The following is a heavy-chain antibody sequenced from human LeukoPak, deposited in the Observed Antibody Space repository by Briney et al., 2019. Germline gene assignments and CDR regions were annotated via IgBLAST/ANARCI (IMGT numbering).Heavy chain of an antibody. Sequence: GGSLRLSCAAFGFIVSSIYMSWVRQAPGKGLEWVSALYSGGGTYYADSLKGRFTISRDNSKNTMYLQMNSLRAEDTAVYYCARGRHSGFDYWDQGTLVTVSS. D-gene: IGHD3-10*01. CDR2: LYSGGGT. V-gene: IGHV3-66*01. CDR1: GFIVSSIY. J-gene: IGHJ4*02. CDR3: ARGRHSGFDY.